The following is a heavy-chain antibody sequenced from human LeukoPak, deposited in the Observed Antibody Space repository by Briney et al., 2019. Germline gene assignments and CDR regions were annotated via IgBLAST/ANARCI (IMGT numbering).Heavy chain of an antibody. CDR3: AEDLSCSSTSCYYYYYGMDV. D-gene: IGHD2-2*01. V-gene: IGHV3-23*01. CDR2: ISGSGGST. CDR1: GFTFNNYA. J-gene: IGHJ6*02. Sequence: GGSLRLSCAASGFTFNNYAMNWVRQAPGKGLEWVSTISGSGGSTYYADSVKGRFTISRDNSKNTLYLQMNSLRAEDTAVYYCAEDLSCSSTSCYYYYYGMDVWGQGTTVTVSS.